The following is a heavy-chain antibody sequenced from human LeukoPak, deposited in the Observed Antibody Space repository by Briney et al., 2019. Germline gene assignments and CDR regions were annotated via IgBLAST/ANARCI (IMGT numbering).Heavy chain of an antibody. CDR1: GGSISSYY. CDR3: ARGVTIFGVVYAFDI. CDR2: IYYSGST. D-gene: IGHD3-3*01. J-gene: IGHJ3*02. Sequence: PETLSLTCTVSGGSISSYYWSWIRQPPGKGLEWIGYIYYSGSTNYNPSLKSRVTISVDTSKNQFPLRLSSVTAADTAVYYCARGVTIFGVVYAFDIWGQGTMVTVSS. V-gene: IGHV4-59*01.